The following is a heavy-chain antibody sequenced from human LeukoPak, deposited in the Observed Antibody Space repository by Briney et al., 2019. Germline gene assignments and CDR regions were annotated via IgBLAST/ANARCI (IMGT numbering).Heavy chain of an antibody. CDR1: RFTFSSYA. J-gene: IGHJ6*02. D-gene: IGHD1/OR15-1a*01. CDR2: ISGSGGST. CDR3: GRIAINANNGMDV. Sequence: PGGSLRLSCAASRFTFSSYAMSWVRQAPVKGLEWVSAISGSGGSTYYADSVKGRFTISRDNSKNTLYLQMNSLRAEDTAVYYCGRIAINANNGMDVWGQGTTVTVSS. V-gene: IGHV3-23*01.